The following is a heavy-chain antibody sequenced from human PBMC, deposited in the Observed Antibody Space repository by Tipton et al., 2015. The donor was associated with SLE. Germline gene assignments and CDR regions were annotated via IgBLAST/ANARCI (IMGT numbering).Heavy chain of an antibody. CDR3: ARQWVGATLGWFDP. V-gene: IGHV4-59*07. Sequence: TLSLTCTVSGGSISSYYWSWIRQPPGKGLEWIGYIYYSGSTNYNPSLKSRVTISVDTSKNQFSLKLSSVTAADTAVYYCARQWVGATLGWFDPWGQGTLVTVSS. CDR1: GGSISSYY. CDR2: IYYSGST. D-gene: IGHD1-26*01. J-gene: IGHJ5*02.